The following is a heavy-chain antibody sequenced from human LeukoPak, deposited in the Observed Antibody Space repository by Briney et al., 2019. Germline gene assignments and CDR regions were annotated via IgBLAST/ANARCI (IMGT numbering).Heavy chain of an antibody. CDR3: ARVIPASLKQWLVRDV. CDR2: INHSGST. J-gene: IGHJ6*04. CDR1: GGSFSGYY. D-gene: IGHD6-19*01. V-gene: IGHV4-34*01. Sequence: KPSETLSLSCGVYGGSFSGYYLTWIHQPPGKGLEWIGEINHSGSTNYNPSLKSRVTISVDTSKNQFSLKLSSVTAADTAVYYCARVIPASLKQWLVRDVWGKGTTVTVSS.